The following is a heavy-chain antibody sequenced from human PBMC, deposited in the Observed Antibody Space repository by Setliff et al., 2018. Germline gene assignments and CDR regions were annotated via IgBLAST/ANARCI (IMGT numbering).Heavy chain of an antibody. CDR1: GFSISTSGMC. Sequence: SGPTLVNPTQTLTLTCTFSGFSISTSGMCVSWIRQSPGKALEWLARIDWDDDKYYSTSLKTRLTISKDTSKNQVDLTMTNMDSVDTATYYCARTVRSGSYHYYYMDVWGKGTTVTVSS. D-gene: IGHD1-26*01. CDR2: IDWDDDK. V-gene: IGHV2-70*11. CDR3: ARTVRSGSYHYYYMDV. J-gene: IGHJ6*03.